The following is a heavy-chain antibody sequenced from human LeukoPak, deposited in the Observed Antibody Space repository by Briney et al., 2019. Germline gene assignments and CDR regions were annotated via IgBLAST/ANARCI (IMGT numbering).Heavy chain of an antibody. J-gene: IGHJ4*02. CDR2: IRYDGSDK. CDR1: AFTFNTYW. CDR3: ARSPYRGGSSWTEFDY. D-gene: IGHD6-13*01. V-gene: IGHV3-30*02. Sequence: GGSLRLSCAASAFTFNTYWMHWVRQASGKGLEWVAFIRYDGSDKYYADSVKGRFTISRDSSKNTVYLQMNSLRDDDTAVYYCARSPYRGGSSWTEFDYWGQGTLVTVSS.